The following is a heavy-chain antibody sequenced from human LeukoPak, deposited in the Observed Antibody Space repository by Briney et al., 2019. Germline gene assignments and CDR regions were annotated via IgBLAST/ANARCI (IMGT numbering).Heavy chain of an antibody. V-gene: IGHV3-7*01. Sequence: GGSLRLSCAASGFTFSSYWISWVRQAPGKGREGVANIKQDGSEKYYVDSVKGRFTISRDNAKNSLYLQMNSLRAEDTAVYYCASLEMVRGVTLFDYWGQGTLVTVSS. D-gene: IGHD3-10*01. CDR1: GFTFSSYW. J-gene: IGHJ4*02. CDR2: IKQDGSEK. CDR3: ASLEMVRGVTLFDY.